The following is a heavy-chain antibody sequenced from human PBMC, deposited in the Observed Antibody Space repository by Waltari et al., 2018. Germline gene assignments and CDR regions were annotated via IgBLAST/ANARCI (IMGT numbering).Heavy chain of an antibody. CDR3: ARETESGSYYNPFDD. Sequence: QVQLVQSGAEVKKPGSSVKVSCKASGGTFSSYAISWVRQAPGQGLEWMGGIIPILGIANYAQKFQGRVTITADKSTSTAYMELSSLRSEDTAVYYCARETESGSYYNPFDDWGQGTLVTVSS. J-gene: IGHJ4*02. D-gene: IGHD3-10*01. CDR2: IIPILGIA. V-gene: IGHV1-69*10. CDR1: GGTFSSYA.